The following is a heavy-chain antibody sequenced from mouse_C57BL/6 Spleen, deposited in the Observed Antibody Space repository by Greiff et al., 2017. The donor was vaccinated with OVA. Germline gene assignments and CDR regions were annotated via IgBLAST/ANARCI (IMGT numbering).Heavy chain of an antibody. V-gene: IGHV1-50*01. J-gene: IGHJ3*01. CDR2: LDPSDSYT. CDR1: GYTFTSYW. CDR3: ASGRNYYGSSPFAY. Sequence: VQLQESGAELVKPGASVKLSCKASGYTFTSYWMQWVKQRPGQGLEWIGELDPSDSYTNYNQKFKGKATLTVDTSSSTASRQLSSLTSEDSAVYYWASGRNYYGSSPFAYWGQGTLVTVSA. D-gene: IGHD1-1*01.